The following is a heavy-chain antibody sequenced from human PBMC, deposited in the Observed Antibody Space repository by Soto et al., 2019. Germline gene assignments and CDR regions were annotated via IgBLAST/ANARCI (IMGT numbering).Heavy chain of an antibody. Sequence: GGSLRLSCAASGCTLSSYAMQRVRQAPGKGLERVPVISYDASNKYYAGSVKGRFTISRDNAKNTLYLQMNSLRAEDTAVYYCARDIAQNLYYYYGMDVWGQGTRVTVSS. J-gene: IGHJ6*02. D-gene: IGHD3-16*02. CDR1: GCTLSSYA. CDR2: ISYDASNK. V-gene: IGHV3-30-3*01. CDR3: ARDIAQNLYYYYGMDV.